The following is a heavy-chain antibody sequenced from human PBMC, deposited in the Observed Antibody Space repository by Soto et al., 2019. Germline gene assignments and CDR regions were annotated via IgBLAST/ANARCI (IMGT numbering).Heavy chain of an antibody. V-gene: IGHV4-34*01. D-gene: IGHD7-27*01. Sequence: QVQLQQWGAGLLKPSETLSLTCAVYGGSFSGYYRSWVLQPPGQGLEWIGEINHSGSANYSPSLKSRVTISVDESKNQYSLRVRSVTAADTAVYYCARGDWGSRFHNWGQGTLVTVSS. CDR2: INHSGSA. CDR1: GGSFSGYY. CDR3: ARGDWGSRFHN. J-gene: IGHJ5*02.